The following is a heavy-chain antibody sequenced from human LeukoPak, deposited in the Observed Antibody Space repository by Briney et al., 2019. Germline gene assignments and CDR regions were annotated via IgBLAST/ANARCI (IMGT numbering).Heavy chain of an antibody. Sequence: SVKVSCKASGGTFSSYAISWVRQAPGQGLEWMGRIIPIFGTANYAQKFQGRVTITTDESTSTAYMELSSLRSEDTAVYYCARDRTGTSSRRWFDPWGQGTLVTVSS. CDR3: ARDRTGTSSRRWFDP. J-gene: IGHJ5*02. V-gene: IGHV1-69*05. D-gene: IGHD1-1*01. CDR1: GGTFSSYA. CDR2: IIPIFGTA.